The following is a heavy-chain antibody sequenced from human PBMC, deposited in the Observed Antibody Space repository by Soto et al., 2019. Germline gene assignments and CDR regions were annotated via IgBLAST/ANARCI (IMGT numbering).Heavy chain of an antibody. CDR2: ISDEGSNK. V-gene: IGHV3-30*18. CDR3: AKEHLNFWYYFDY. Sequence: GGSLRLSCAASGFTISGYGMHWVRQAPGKGLEWVAVISDEGSNKYYADSVKGRFTISRDNSKNTLYLQMNSLRAEDTAVYYCAKEHLNFWYYFDYWGQGTLVTVSS. J-gene: IGHJ4*02. CDR1: GFTISGYG. D-gene: IGHD3-3*01.